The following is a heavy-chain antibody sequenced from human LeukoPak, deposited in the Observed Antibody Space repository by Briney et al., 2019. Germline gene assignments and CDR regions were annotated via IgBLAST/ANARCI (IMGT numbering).Heavy chain of an antibody. V-gene: IGHV3-48*03. Sequence: PGGSLRLSCAASGFTFSSYEMNWVRQAPGKGLEWVSYISSSGSTIYYADSVKGRSTISRDNAKNSLYLQMNSLRAEDTAVYYCARDNDSSGYYYAGCDYWGQGTLVTVSS. D-gene: IGHD3-22*01. CDR1: GFTFSSYE. CDR3: ARDNDSSGYYYAGCDY. CDR2: ISSSGSTI. J-gene: IGHJ4*02.